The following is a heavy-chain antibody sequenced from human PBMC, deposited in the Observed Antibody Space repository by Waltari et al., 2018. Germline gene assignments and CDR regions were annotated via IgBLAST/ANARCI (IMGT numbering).Heavy chain of an antibody. J-gene: IGHJ4*02. CDR1: GGSISSSNC. Sequence: QVQLQESGPGLVKPSGTLSLTCAVSGGSISSSNCWSWVRQPPGKGLEWIGEIYHSGGTNYNPSLKSRVTISVDKSKNQFSLKLSSVTAADTAVYYCARDYGGNPGLSFDYWGQGTLVTVSS. D-gene: IGHD2-15*01. CDR2: IYHSGGT. V-gene: IGHV4-4*02. CDR3: ARDYGGNPGLSFDY.